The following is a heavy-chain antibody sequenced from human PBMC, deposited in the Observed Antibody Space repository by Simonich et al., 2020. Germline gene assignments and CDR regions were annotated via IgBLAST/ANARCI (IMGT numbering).Heavy chain of an antibody. V-gene: IGHV1-2*02. J-gene: IGHJ2*01. CDR2: INPNRGGT. D-gene: IGHD6-25*01. CDR3: ARGGLGHWYFDL. Sequence: QVQLVQSGAEVKKPGASVKVSCKASGYTFTGYYMHWVRQAPGQGLEWMGWINPNRGGTNYAQKFQGRVTMTRDTSISTAYMELSMLRSDDTAVYYCARGGLGHWYFDLWGRGTLVTVSS. CDR1: GYTFTGYY.